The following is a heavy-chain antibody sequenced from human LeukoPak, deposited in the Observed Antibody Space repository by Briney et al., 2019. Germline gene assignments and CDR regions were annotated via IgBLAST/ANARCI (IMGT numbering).Heavy chain of an antibody. CDR1: GGSISSGGYY. D-gene: IGHD3-10*01. CDR2: IYYSGST. CDR3: ARQRGYMVRGEFDP. J-gene: IGHJ5*02. Sequence: NPSQTLSLTCTVSGGSISSGGYYWSWIRQHPGKGLEWIGYIYYSGSTNYNPSLKSRVTISVDTSKNQFSLKLSSVTAADTAVYYCARQRGYMVRGEFDPWGQGTLVTVSS. V-gene: IGHV4-31*03.